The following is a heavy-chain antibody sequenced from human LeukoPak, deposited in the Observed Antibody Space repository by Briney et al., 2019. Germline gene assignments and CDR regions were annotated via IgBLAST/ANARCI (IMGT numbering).Heavy chain of an antibody. CDR1: GYPFTGYY. V-gene: IGHV1-2*02. CDR3: ARLADCSSSSCRSFDF. J-gene: IGHJ4*02. CDR2: INPNSGFT. Sequence: ASVKVSCKASGYPFTGYYLHWVRQAPGQGLEWMGWINPNSGFTNYAQTFQGRVTMTRDTSISTAYMELSRLRSDDTAVYSWARLADCSSSSCRSFDFWGQGTLVTVSS. D-gene: IGHD2-2*01.